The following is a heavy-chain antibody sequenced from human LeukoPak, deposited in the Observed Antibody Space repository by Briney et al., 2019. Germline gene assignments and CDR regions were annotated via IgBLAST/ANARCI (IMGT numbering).Heavy chain of an antibody. Sequence: SETLSLTCTVSGGSISSYYWSWIRQPPGKGLEWIGYIYYSGSTNYNPSLKSRVTISVDTSKNQFSLKLSSVTAADTAVYYCARVKGGGAFGIWGQGTMVTVSS. CDR2: IYYSGST. V-gene: IGHV4-59*12. J-gene: IGHJ3*02. D-gene: IGHD1-26*01. CDR3: ARVKGGGAFGI. CDR1: GGSISSYY.